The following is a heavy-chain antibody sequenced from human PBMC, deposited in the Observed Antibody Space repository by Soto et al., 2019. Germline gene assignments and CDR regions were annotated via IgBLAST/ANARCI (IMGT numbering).Heavy chain of an antibody. Sequence: QVQLVQSGAEVKKPGASVKVSCKASGYTFSNYAMHWVRQAPGQRLEWMGWINAGNGDTKHSQNFQGRVTITTDTSASTAYMELSSLRSEDTAVYYCARDPRAATVFYYGMDVWGQGTTVTISS. CDR1: GYTFSNYA. CDR2: INAGNGDT. D-gene: IGHD6-13*01. V-gene: IGHV1-3*01. J-gene: IGHJ6*02. CDR3: ARDPRAATVFYYGMDV.